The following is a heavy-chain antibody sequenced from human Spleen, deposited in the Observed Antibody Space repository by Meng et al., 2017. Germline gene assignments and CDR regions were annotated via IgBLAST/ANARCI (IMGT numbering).Heavy chain of an antibody. D-gene: IGHD6-13*01. CDR1: GGSFISGAYY. Sequence: LRLSCSVSGGSFISGAYYWTWIRQAPGKGLEWIGYMHNSGNTSYNPSLKSRVTVSVDTSKHQFSLKLTSMTAADTAVYFCARAYSSAWLIDYWGQGTLVTVSS. CDR2: MHNSGNT. J-gene: IGHJ4*02. CDR3: ARAYSSAWLIDY. V-gene: IGHV4-31*03.